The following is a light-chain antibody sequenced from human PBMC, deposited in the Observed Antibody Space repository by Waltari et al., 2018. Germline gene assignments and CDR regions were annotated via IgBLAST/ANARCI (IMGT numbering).Light chain of an antibody. J-gene: IGKJ1*01. V-gene: IGKV2-30*01. CDR2: KVS. CDR3: MQGTHWPPRT. Sequence: DVVMTQSPLSLPVTLGQPASISCRSSQSLVYSDGNTYLNWFQQRPGQSPRRLIYKVSNRDSGVPDRFGGSGSGTDFTLKISRVEAEDVGVYYCMQGTHWPPRTFGQGTKVEIK. CDR1: QSLVYSDGNTY.